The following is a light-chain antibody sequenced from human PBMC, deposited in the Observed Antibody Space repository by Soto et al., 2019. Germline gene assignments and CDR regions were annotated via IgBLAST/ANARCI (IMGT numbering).Light chain of an antibody. CDR3: QQYHDSPRNT. Sequence: VLPQSPDTLSLSPGDRATLSCRASQSVRSTFLAWYQQKPGQAPRLLIYGASNRAAGIPERFSGSASGTEFTLPISRLEPDDSAVYYCQQYHDSPRNTFGQGTKLQIK. J-gene: IGKJ2*01. V-gene: IGKV3-20*01. CDR2: GAS. CDR1: QSVRSTF.